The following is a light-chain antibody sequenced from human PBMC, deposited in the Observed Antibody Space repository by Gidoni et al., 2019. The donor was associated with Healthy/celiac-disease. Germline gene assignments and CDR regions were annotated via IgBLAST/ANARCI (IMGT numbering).Light chain of an antibody. CDR1: SSDVGGHNY. Sequence: QSALTQPASVSGSPGQSITISCTGTSSDVGGHNYVSWYQQHPGKAPKLIIYEFIYRPPGVSNRFSGSKSGNTASLTISGLQAEDEGDYSCSAYTSSRTWVFGGGTKVTVL. CDR3: SAYTSSRTWV. J-gene: IGLJ3*02. V-gene: IGLV2-14*01. CDR2: EFI.